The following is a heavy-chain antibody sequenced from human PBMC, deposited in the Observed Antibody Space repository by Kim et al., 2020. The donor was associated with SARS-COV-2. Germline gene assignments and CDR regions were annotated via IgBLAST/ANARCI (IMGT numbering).Heavy chain of an antibody. CDR1: GFTFSSYG. J-gene: IGHJ6*01. CDR3: ASLRIRDYYDSSGEDYY. V-gene: IGHV3-33*05. Sequence: GGSLRLSCAASGFTFSSYGMHWVRQAPGKGLEWVAVISYDGSNKYYADSVKGRFTISRDNSKNTLYLQMNSLRAEDTAVYYCASLRIRDYYDSSGEDYY. CDR2: ISYDGSNK. D-gene: IGHD3-22*01.